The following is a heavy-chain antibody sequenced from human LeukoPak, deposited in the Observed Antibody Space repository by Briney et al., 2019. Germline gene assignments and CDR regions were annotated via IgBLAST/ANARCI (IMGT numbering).Heavy chain of an antibody. D-gene: IGHD3-10*01. CDR3: ARVRAHWDAFDI. Sequence: ASVKVSCKASGYTFTSYDINWVRQATGQGLEWMGWMNPNSGNTGYAQKFQGRVTMTRNTSISTAYMELSSLRSEDTAVYYCARVRAHWDAFDIWGQGTMVSVSS. CDR2: MNPNSGNT. CDR1: GYTFTSYD. J-gene: IGHJ3*02. V-gene: IGHV1-8*01.